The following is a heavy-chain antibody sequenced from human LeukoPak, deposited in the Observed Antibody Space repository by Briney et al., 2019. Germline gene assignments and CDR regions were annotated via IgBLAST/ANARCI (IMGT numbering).Heavy chain of an antibody. V-gene: IGHV4-59*01. CDR3: ARDGGSTSGKQLGI. J-gene: IGHJ3*02. D-gene: IGHD2-2*01. CDR2: IYYSGST. CDR1: GGSISSYY. Sequence: SETLSLTCTVSGGSISSYYWSWIRQPPGKGLEWIGYIYYSGSTNHNPSLKSRVTISVDTSKNQFSLKLSSVTAADTAVYYCARDGGSTSGKQLGIWGQGTMVTVSS.